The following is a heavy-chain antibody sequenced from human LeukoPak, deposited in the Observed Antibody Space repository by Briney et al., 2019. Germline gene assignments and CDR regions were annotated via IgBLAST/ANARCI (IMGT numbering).Heavy chain of an antibody. Sequence: PGGSLRLSCAASGFNFSSFDMHCVRQPTGQGLEWVSTIGTASDTYYPGSVEGRFTLSRDNAKNSLYLQMNSLTAGDTAVYYCARGPPRGKYYYMDVWGKGTTVTVSS. CDR2: IGTASDT. CDR1: GFNFSSFD. CDR3: ARGPPRGKYYYMDV. J-gene: IGHJ6*03. D-gene: IGHD1-1*01. V-gene: IGHV3-13*01.